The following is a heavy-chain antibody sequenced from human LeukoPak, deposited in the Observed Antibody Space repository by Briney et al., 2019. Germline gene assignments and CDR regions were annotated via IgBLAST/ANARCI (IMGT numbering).Heavy chain of an antibody. J-gene: IGHJ4*02. CDR1: GFTFSSYG. Sequence: PGGSLRLSCAASGFTFSSYGMHWVRQAPGKGLEWVAVVSYDGSNKYYADSVKGRFTISRDNSKNTLYLQMNSLRAEDTAVYYCAKDQYYYDSSGYPGVDYWGQGTLVTVSS. D-gene: IGHD3-22*01. CDR3: AKDQYYYDSSGYPGVDY. CDR2: VSYDGSNK. V-gene: IGHV3-30*18.